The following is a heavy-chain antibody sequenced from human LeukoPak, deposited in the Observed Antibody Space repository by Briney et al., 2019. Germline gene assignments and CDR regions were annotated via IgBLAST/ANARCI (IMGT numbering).Heavy chain of an antibody. J-gene: IGHJ4*02. V-gene: IGHV1-2*02. CDR2: INPNSGGT. CDR3: ARDGYGDYAGRYY. CDR1: GYTFTGYY. D-gene: IGHD4-17*01. Sequence: ASVKVSCKASGYTFTGYYMHWVLQAPGQGLEWMGWINPNSGGTNYAQKFQGRVTMTRDTSISTAYMELSRLRSDDTAVYYCARDGYGDYAGRYYWGQGTLVTVSS.